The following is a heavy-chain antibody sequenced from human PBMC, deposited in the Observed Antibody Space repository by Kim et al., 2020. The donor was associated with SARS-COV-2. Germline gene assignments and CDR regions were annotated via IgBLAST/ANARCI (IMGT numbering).Heavy chain of an antibody. D-gene: IGHD2-21*02. V-gene: IGHV1-46*01. Sequence: ASVKVSCKASGYTFTSYYMHWVRQAPGQGLEWMGIINPSGGSTSYAQKFQGRVTMTRDTSTSTVYMELSSLRSEDTAVYYCAREGGTNCGGDCYDYYYYGMDVWGQGTTVTVSS. CDR1: GYTFTSYY. CDR3: AREGGTNCGGDCYDYYYYGMDV. J-gene: IGHJ6*02. CDR2: INPSGGST.